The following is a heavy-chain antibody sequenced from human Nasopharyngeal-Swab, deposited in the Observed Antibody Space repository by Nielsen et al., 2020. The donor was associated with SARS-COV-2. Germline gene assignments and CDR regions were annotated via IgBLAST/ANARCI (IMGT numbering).Heavy chain of an antibody. CDR1: GFTFDDYA. D-gene: IGHD6-6*01. V-gene: IGHV3-9*01. CDR2: ISWNSGSI. CDR3: ASLSGSSSAHYYYMDV. Sequence: SLKISCAASGFTFDDYAMHWVRQAPGKGLEWVSGISWNSGSIGYADSVKGRFTISRDNAKNSLYLQMNSLRAEDTALYYCASLSGSSSAHYYYMDVWGKGTTVTVSS. J-gene: IGHJ6*03.